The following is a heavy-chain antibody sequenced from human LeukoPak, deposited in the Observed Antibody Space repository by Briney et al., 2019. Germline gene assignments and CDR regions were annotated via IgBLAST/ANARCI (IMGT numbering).Heavy chain of an antibody. J-gene: IGHJ5*02. Sequence: ASVKVSCKASGYTFTRYDINWVRQATGQGLEWMGWMNPNSGNTGYAQKFQGRVTITRNTSISTAYMELSSLRSEDTAVYYCARLSLSCSSTSCYEWFDPWGQGTLVTVSS. CDR2: MNPNSGNT. CDR1: GYTFTRYD. V-gene: IGHV1-8*03. CDR3: ARLSLSCSSTSCYEWFDP. D-gene: IGHD2-2*01.